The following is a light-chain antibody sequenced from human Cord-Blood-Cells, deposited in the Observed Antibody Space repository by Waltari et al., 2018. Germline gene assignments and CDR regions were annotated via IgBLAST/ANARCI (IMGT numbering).Light chain of an antibody. V-gene: IGKV1-39*01. CDR3: QQSYSTLT. CDR1: QSISSY. CDR2: AAF. Sequence: DIQMTKSPSSLSASVGDSVTITCRASQSISSYLNWYQQKPGKAPKLLIYAAFSLQSGVPSRFSGSGSGTDFTLTISSLQPEDFATYYCQQSYSTLTFGGGTKVEIK. J-gene: IGKJ4*01.